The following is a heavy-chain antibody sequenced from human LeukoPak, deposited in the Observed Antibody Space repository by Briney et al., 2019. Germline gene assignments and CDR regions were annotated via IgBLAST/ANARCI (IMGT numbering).Heavy chain of an antibody. V-gene: IGHV3-23*01. J-gene: IGHJ4*02. CDR3: ARDFWSGYSLFDY. D-gene: IGHD3-3*01. CDR2: ISGSGGST. Sequence: GGSLRLSCAASGFTFSSYAMSWVRQAPGKGLEWVSAISGSGGSTYYADSVKGRYTISRDNSKNTLYLQMNSMRAEDTAVYYCARDFWSGYSLFDYWGQGTLVTVSS. CDR1: GFTFSSYA.